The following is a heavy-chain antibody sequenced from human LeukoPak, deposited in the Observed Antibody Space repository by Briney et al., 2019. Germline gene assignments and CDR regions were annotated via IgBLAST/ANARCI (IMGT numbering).Heavy chain of an antibody. D-gene: IGHD4-17*01. Sequence: SETLSLTCTVYGGSFGGYYWSWIRQPPGKGLEWIGEINHRGSTNYNPSLKSRVAISVDTSKNQFSLKLSSVTAADTAVYYCARGLRTFDYWGQGTLVTVSS. V-gene: IGHV4-34*01. J-gene: IGHJ4*02. CDR2: INHRGST. CDR3: ARGLRTFDY. CDR1: GGSFGGYY.